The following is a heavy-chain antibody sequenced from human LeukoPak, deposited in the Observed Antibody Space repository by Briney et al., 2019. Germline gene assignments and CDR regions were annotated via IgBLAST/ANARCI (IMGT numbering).Heavy chain of an antibody. CDR1: GGSISSYY. D-gene: IGHD6-19*01. CDR3: ARIHSSGSHGWFDP. CDR2: IYYSGST. J-gene: IGHJ5*02. V-gene: IGHV4-59*08. Sequence: SETLSLTCTVSGGSISSYYWSWIRQPPGKGLEGIGYIYYSGSTNYNPSLKRRVTISVDTSKNQFSLKLSSVTAADTAVYYCARIHSSGSHGWFDPWGQGTLVTVSS.